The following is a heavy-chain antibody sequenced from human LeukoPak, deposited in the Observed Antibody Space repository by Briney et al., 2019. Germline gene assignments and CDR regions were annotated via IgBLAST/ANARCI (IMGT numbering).Heavy chain of an antibody. J-gene: IGHJ3*02. V-gene: IGHV4-59*01. CDR3: ARDLRSWSYYDSSHDAFDI. CDR1: GGSISSYY. CDR2: IYYSGST. D-gene: IGHD3-22*01. Sequence: PSETLSLTCTVSGGSISSYYWSWIRQPPGKGLEWIGYIYYSGSTNYNPSLKSRVTISVDTSKNQFSLKLSSVTAADTAVYYCARDLRSWSYYDSSHDAFDIWGQGTMVTVSS.